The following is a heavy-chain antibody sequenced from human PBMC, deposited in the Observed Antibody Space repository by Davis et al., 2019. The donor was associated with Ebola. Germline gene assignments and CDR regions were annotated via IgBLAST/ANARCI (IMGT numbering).Heavy chain of an antibody. CDR3: ARDSFPPAYGMDV. CDR2: IYYSGST. Sequence: PSETLSLTCTVSGGSISSGGYYWSWIRQHPGKGLEWIGYIYYSGSTYYNPSLKSRVTISVDTSKNQFSLKLSSVTAADTAVYYCARDSFPPAYGMDVWGQGTTVTVSS. J-gene: IGHJ6*02. V-gene: IGHV4-31*03. CDR1: GGSISSGGYY. D-gene: IGHD2/OR15-2a*01.